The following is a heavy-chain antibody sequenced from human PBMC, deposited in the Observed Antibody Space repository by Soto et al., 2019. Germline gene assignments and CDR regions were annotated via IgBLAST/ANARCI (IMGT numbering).Heavy chain of an antibody. J-gene: IGHJ4*02. D-gene: IGHD6-19*01. CDR1: GGSISSGDW. CDR3: ARVSGWYHIDY. Sequence: PSETLSLTCAVSGGSISSGDWWSWVRQPPGERLEWIGEIFHSGTTNYNPSLKSRVTISVDKSKNQFSLKLSSVTAADTAVYYCARVSGWYHIDYWGQGTLVTVSS. V-gene: IGHV4-4*02. CDR2: IFHSGTT.